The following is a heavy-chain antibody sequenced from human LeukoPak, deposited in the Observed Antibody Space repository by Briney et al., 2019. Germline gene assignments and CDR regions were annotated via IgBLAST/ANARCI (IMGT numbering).Heavy chain of an antibody. D-gene: IGHD4-17*01. V-gene: IGHV3-33*01. J-gene: IGHJ5*02. CDR3: ARLYGTYPGWFDP. Sequence: GRSLRLSCAASGFTFSSYGMHWVRQAPGKGLEWVAVIWYDGSNKYYADPVKGRFTISRDNSKNTLYLQMNSLRAEDTAVYYCARLYGTYPGWFDPWGQGTLVTVSS. CDR1: GFTFSSYG. CDR2: IWYDGSNK.